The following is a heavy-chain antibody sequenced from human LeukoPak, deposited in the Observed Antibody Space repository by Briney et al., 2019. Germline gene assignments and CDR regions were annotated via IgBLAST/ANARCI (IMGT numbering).Heavy chain of an antibody. V-gene: IGHV3-48*03. CDR3: ARDGAESSQGAAN. D-gene: IGHD2/OR15-2a*01. CDR1: GFTFSSYE. J-gene: IGHJ4*02. CDR2: ISSSGSTI. Sequence: GGSLRLSCAASGFTFSSYEMNWVRQAPGKGLEWVSYISSSGSTIYYADSVKGRFTISRDNSKNTLYLQMNSLRAEDTAVYYCARDGAESSQGAANWGQGTLVTVSS.